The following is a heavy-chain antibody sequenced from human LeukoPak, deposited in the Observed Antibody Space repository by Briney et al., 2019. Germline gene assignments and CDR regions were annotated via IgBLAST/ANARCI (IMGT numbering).Heavy chain of an antibody. J-gene: IGHJ4*02. CDR1: GYTFTGYY. Sequence: ASVTVSCKASGYTFTGYYMHWVRQAPGQGLEWMGWINPNSGGTNYAQKFQGRVTMTRDTSISTAYMELSRLRSDDTAVYYCARGNEVATFLYYFDYWGQGTLVTVSS. CDR3: ARGNEVATFLYYFDY. CDR2: INPNSGGT. D-gene: IGHD5-24*01. V-gene: IGHV1-2*02.